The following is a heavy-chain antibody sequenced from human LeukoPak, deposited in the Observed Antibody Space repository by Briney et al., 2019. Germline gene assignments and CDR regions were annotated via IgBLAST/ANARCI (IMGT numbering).Heavy chain of an antibody. Sequence: QPGGSLRLSCTVSGFTVSTNSMSWVRQAPGKGLEWVSFIYSDNTHYSDSVKGRFTISRDNSKNTLYLQMNSLRAEDTAVYYCARRAGAYSHPYDYWGQGTLVAASS. J-gene: IGHJ4*02. CDR3: ARRAGAYSHPYDY. D-gene: IGHD4/OR15-4a*01. CDR2: IYSDNT. V-gene: IGHV3-53*01. CDR1: GFTVSTNS.